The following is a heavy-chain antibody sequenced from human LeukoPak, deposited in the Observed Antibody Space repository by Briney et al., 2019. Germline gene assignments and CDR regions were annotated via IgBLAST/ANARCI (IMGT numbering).Heavy chain of an antibody. V-gene: IGHV3-23*01. D-gene: IGHD6-13*01. CDR1: GFTFSSYA. CDR3: AKSGVRDSSSWYDY. CDR2: ISGSGGST. Sequence: PGGSLRLSCAASGFTFSSYAMHWVRQAPGKGLEWVSAISGSGGSTYYADSVKGRFTISRDNSKNTLYLQMNSLRAEDTAVYYCAKSGVRDSSSWYDYWGQGTLVTVSS. J-gene: IGHJ4*02.